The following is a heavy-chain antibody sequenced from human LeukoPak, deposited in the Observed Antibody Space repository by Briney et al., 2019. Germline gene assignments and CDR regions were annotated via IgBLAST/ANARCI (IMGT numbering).Heavy chain of an antibody. CDR1: GYTFTSYG. CDR3: ARGMVAATIYYYGMDV. J-gene: IGHJ6*02. D-gene: IGHD2-15*01. V-gene: IGHV1-18*04. Sequence: ASVKLSCKASGYTFTSYGISWVRQAPGQGLEWMGWISAYNGNTNYAQKLQGRVTMTTDTSTSTAYMELRSLRSDDTAVCYCARGMVAATIYYYGMDVWGQGTTVTVSS. CDR2: ISAYNGNT.